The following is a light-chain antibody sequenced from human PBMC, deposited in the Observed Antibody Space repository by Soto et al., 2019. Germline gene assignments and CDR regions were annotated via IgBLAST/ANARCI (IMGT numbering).Light chain of an antibody. CDR1: LGIRDY. J-gene: IGKJ4*01. V-gene: IGKV1-9*01. CDR3: QQLDRYPFT. CDR2: SAS. Sequence: DIQLTQSPCFLSASVGDRVTITCRASLGIRDYLAWYQQKPGRVPRLLIYSASTLQSGVPSRFSGSGSGTEFTLTISSLQPEDFASYYCQQLDRYPFTFGGGTKVDIK.